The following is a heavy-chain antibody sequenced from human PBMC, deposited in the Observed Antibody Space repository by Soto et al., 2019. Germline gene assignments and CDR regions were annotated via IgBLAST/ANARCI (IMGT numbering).Heavy chain of an antibody. Sequence: QVQLVQSGAEVKKPGASVKVSCKASGYTFTSYDIHWVRQATGQGLEWMGWMNPNSGNTDYSQKFQGRVTMTRNTSISTAYMELSSLRYEDTAVYYCARGGLDSSGTPDYWGQGTLVTVSS. V-gene: IGHV1-8*02. D-gene: IGHD3-22*01. CDR3: ARGGLDSSGTPDY. CDR2: MNPNSGNT. CDR1: GYTFTSYD. J-gene: IGHJ4*02.